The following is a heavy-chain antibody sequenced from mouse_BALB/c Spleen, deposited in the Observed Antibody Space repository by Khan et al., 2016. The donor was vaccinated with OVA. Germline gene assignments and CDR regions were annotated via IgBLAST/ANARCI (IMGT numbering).Heavy chain of an antibody. Sequence: QVQLQQSGAELVRPGSSVKISCKASGYAFSSYWMNWVKQRPGQGLEWIGQIYPGDGNTYYNGKFKGKATLTADRSSSTAYMQLTRLTSEDSAVYFGAREGYYGSRRAWFSYWGQGTLVTVSA. CDR2: IYPGDGNT. CDR1: GYAFSSYW. V-gene: IGHV1-80*01. D-gene: IGHD1-1*01. J-gene: IGHJ3*01. CDR3: AREGYYGSRRAWFSY.